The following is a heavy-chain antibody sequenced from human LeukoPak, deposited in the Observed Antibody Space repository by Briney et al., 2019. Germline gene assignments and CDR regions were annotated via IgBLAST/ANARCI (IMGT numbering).Heavy chain of an antibody. CDR3: ERLTLGLYDSSGYFDY. Sequence: SETLSLTCTVSGDSIISSSYYWDWIRQPPGKGLEWIGSIYYTGNKYTNPSLEGRVTISIDTSRNHFSLKLRSVTAADTAVYYCERLTLGLYDSSGYFDYWGQASPVTVSP. V-gene: IGHV4-39*02. D-gene: IGHD3-22*01. CDR1: GDSIISSSYY. CDR2: IYYTGNK. J-gene: IGHJ4*02.